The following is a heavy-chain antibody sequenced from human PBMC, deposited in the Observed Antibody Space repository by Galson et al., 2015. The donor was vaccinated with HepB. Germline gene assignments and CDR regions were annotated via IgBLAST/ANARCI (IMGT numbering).Heavy chain of an antibody. CDR2: IIPILGIA. J-gene: IGHJ6*02. CDR3: ARETADFWSGYYTSYYYYGMDV. D-gene: IGHD3-3*01. V-gene: IGHV1-69*04. CDR1: GGTFSSYA. Sequence: SVKVSCKASGGTFSSYAISWVRQAPGQGLEWMGRIIPILGIANYAQKFQGRVTITADKSTSTAYMELSSLRSEDTAVYYCARETADFWSGYYTSYYYYGMDVWGQGTTVTVSS.